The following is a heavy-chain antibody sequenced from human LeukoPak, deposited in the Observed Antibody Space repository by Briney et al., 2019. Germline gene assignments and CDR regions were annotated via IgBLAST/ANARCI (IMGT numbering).Heavy chain of an antibody. J-gene: IGHJ6*03. V-gene: IGHV3-23*01. CDR3: AKSVKSYYYYMDV. CDR1: GFTFSSYV. Sequence: GGSLRLSCAASGFTFSSYVMSWVRQAPGKGLEWVSAISGSGGSTYYADSVKGRFTISRDNSKNTLYLQMNSLRAEDTAVYYCAKSVKSYYYYMDVWGKGTTVTVSS. D-gene: IGHD4-23*01. CDR2: ISGSGGST.